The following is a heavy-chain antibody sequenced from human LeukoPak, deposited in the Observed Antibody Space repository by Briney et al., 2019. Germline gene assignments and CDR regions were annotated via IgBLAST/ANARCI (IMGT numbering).Heavy chain of an antibody. CDR3: ARVVVSSSSDYFDY. CDR2: TSYGESNK. Sequence: GRSLRLSCAASGFTFSSYGMHWVRQAPGKGLEWVAVTSYGESNKYYADSVKGRFTISRDNSKKTLYLQMNSLRGEDTAVYYCARVVVSSSSDYFDYWGQGTLVIVSS. J-gene: IGHJ4*02. D-gene: IGHD6-6*01. CDR1: GFTFSSYG. V-gene: IGHV3-30*03.